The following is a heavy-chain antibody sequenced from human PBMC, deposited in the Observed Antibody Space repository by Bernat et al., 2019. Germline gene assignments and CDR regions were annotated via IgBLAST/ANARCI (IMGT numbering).Heavy chain of an antibody. CDR2: INSDGSST. CDR1: GFTFSSYW. V-gene: IGHV3-74*01. Sequence: EVQLVESGGGLVQPGGSLRLSCAASGFTFSSYWMHWVRQAPGKGLVWVSRINSDGSSTSYADSVKGRFTISRDNAKNTLYLQMNSLTAEDTAVYYCARELPGSNWFDPWGQGTLGTVSS. D-gene: IGHD3-10*01. J-gene: IGHJ5*02. CDR3: ARELPGSNWFDP.